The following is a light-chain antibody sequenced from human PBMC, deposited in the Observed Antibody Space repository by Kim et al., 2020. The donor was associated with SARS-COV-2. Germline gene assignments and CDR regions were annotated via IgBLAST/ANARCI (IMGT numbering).Light chain of an antibody. CDR2: GAS. Sequence: LSPGESATLSCRASQTISTGHLSWYQQKPGQAPRLLIFGASGRATGIPDRFSSSGSGTDFTLTISRLGPEDSAVYYCQQYGRSLSFGGGTKVDIK. CDR1: QTISTGH. J-gene: IGKJ4*01. V-gene: IGKV3-20*01. CDR3: QQYGRSLS.